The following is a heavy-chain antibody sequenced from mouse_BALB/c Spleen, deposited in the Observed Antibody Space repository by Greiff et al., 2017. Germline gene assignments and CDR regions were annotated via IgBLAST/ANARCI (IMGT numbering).Heavy chain of an antibody. J-gene: IGHJ4*01. CDR1: GFTFSDYY. CDR2: ISDGGSYT. Sequence: EVKLMESGGGLVKPGGSLKLSCAASGFTFSDYYMYWVRQTPEKRLEWVATISDGGSYTYYPDSVKGRFTISRDNAKNNLYLQMSSLKSEDTAMYYCARDRGRYEVNYAMDYWGQGTSVTVSS. CDR3: ARDRGRYEVNYAMDY. D-gene: IGHD2-14*01. V-gene: IGHV5-4*02.